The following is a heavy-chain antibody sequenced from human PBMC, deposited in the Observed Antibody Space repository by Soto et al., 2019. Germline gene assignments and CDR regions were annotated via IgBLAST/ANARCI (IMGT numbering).Heavy chain of an antibody. Sequence: GGSLRLSCAASGFIFSGSAVHWVRQASGKGLEWVGRILSKAGNYTTAYPASMKGRFTISRDDSENTAFLQMNSLKTEDTAVYYCIRGGSPYYYDYWGQGTLVTVSS. V-gene: IGHV3-73*01. J-gene: IGHJ4*02. CDR2: ILSKAGNYTT. CDR1: GFIFSGSA. CDR3: IRGGSPYYYDY.